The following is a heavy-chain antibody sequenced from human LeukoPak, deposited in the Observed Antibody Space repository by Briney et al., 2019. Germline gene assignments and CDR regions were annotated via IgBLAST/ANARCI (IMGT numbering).Heavy chain of an antibody. Sequence: GGSLRLSCAASGSTFNIYAMSWVRQAPGKGLEYISAVSDNGVSTYYVDSVKGRFTVSRDNSKNTLYLHLSSLRAEDTAVYYCVLSPYGEYVGVDYWGQGTLVTVSS. V-gene: IGHV3-64D*06. CDR2: VSDNGVST. D-gene: IGHD3-16*01. CDR3: VLSPYGEYVGVDY. J-gene: IGHJ4*02. CDR1: GSTFNIYA.